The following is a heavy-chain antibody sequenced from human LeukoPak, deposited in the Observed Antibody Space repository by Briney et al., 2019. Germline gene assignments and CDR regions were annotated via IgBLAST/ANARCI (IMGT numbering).Heavy chain of an antibody. D-gene: IGHD3-3*01. CDR2: ISSSSSTI. V-gene: IGHV3-48*01. CDR3: AREVGATYYDFWSGRYRTDYSDY. J-gene: IGHJ4*02. CDR1: GFTFSSYS. Sequence: AGGSLRLSCAASGFTFSSYSMNWVRQAPGKGLEWVSYISSSSSTIYYADSVKGRFTISRDNAKNSLYLQMNSLRAEDTAVYYCAREVGATYYDFWSGRYRTDYSDYWGQGTLVTVSS.